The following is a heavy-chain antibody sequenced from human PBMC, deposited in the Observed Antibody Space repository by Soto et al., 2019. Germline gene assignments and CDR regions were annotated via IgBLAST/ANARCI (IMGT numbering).Heavy chain of an antibody. D-gene: IGHD3-3*01. V-gene: IGHV4-39*01. Sequence: LSLTCSVSGGSISSSGYYWGWIRQPPGKGLEWIGSLYYSGNTYYNPSLKSRVTISVDTSKNQISLNLRSVTAADTAVYYCARHYDFWSGRDYWGQGTLVTVSS. CDR3: ARHYDFWSGRDY. CDR1: GGSISSSGYY. J-gene: IGHJ4*02. CDR2: LYYSGNT.